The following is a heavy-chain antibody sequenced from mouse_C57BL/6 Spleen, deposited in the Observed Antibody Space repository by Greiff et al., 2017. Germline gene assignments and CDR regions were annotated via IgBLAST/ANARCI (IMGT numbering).Heavy chain of an antibody. CDR2: ISSGSSTI. V-gene: IGHV5-17*01. J-gene: IGHJ2*01. Sequence: EVMLVESGGGLVKPGGSLKLSCAASGFTFSDYGMHWVRQAPEKGLEWVAYISSGSSTIYYADTVKGRVTISRDNAKNTLFLQMTSLRSEDTAMYYCAMKGSNFFFDYWGQGTTLTVSS. D-gene: IGHD2-5*01. CDR3: AMKGSNFFFDY. CDR1: GFTFSDYG.